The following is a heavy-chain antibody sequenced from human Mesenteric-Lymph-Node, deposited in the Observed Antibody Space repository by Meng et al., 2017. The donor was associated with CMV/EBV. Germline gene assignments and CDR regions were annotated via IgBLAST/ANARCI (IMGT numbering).Heavy chain of an antibody. J-gene: IGHJ4*02. Sequence: GESLKISCAASGFTFSSYWMSWVRQAPGKGLEWVANIKQDGSEKYYVDSVKGRFTISRDNAKNSLFLQMNSLRAEDTAVYFCARDQRFGELSDYWGQGILVTVSS. CDR3: ARDQRFGELSDY. CDR2: IKQDGSEK. V-gene: IGHV3-7*03. D-gene: IGHD3-10*01. CDR1: GFTFSSYW.